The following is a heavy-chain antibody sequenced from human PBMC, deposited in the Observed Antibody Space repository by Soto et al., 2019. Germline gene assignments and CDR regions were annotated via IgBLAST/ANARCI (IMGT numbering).Heavy chain of an antibody. D-gene: IGHD1-26*01. V-gene: IGHV4-34*01. CDR1: GGSFSGYY. CDR3: ASISPPNSGSYLGTDY. J-gene: IGHJ4*02. CDR2: INHSGST. Sequence: PSETLSLTCAVYGGSFSGYYWSWIRQPPGKGLEWIGEINHSGSTNYNPSLKSRVTISVDTSKNQFSLKLSSVTAADTAVYYCASISPPNSGSYLGTDYWGQGTLVTVSS.